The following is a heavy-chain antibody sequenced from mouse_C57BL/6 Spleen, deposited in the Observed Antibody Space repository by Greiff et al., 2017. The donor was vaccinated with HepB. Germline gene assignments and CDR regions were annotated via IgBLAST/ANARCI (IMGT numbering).Heavy chain of an antibody. CDR2: ISDGGSYT. J-gene: IGHJ1*03. CDR1: GFTFSSYA. Sequence: EVHLVESGGGLVKPGGSLKLSCAASGFTFSSYAMSWVRQTPEKRLEWVATISDGGSYTYYPDNVKGRFTISRDNAKNNLYLQMSHLKSEDTAMYYWARERYYGSSHWYFDVWGTGTTVTVSS. D-gene: IGHD1-1*01. V-gene: IGHV5-4*01. CDR3: ARERYYGSSHWYFDV.